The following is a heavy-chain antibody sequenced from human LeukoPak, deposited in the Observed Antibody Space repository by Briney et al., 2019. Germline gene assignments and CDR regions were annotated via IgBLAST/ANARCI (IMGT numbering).Heavy chain of an antibody. J-gene: IGHJ4*02. D-gene: IGHD3-10*01. CDR3: ARANYYGSGKKDLDY. V-gene: IGHV1-8*01. CDR1: GYTFTTYG. CDR2: MNPNSGNT. Sequence: GASVKVSCKASGYTFTTYGINWVRQATGQGLEWMGWMNPNSGNTGYAQKFQGRVTMTRNTSMSTAYMELSSLRSEDTAVYYCARANYYGSGKKDLDYWGQGTLVTVSS.